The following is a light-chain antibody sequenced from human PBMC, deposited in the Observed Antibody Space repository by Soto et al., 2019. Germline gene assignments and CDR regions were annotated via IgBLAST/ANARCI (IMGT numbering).Light chain of an antibody. CDR2: DDS. V-gene: IGLV3-21*02. CDR3: QVWDSSSDHWV. J-gene: IGLJ3*02. Sequence: SYELTQPPSVSVAPGQTARITCGGNNIGSKSVHWYQQKPGQAPVLVVYDDSDRPSGIPELFSGSNSGNTATLTISRVEAGDEADYYCQVWDSSSDHWVFGGGTKVTVL. CDR1: NIGSKS.